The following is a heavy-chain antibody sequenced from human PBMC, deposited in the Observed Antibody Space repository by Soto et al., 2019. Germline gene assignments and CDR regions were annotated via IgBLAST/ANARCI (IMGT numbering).Heavy chain of an antibody. V-gene: IGHV3-64*04. CDR2: ITSHGHIT. D-gene: IGHD3-22*01. CDR1: GFTFSNYD. Sequence: GGSLRLSCSASGFTFSNYDMVWVRQAPGKGLEYISAITSHGHITYYADSVKGRFTISRDNAENSLYLQMNSLRAEDTAVYYCAKDQPPNYYDSSGFPGYWGQGTLVTVSS. CDR3: AKDQPPNYYDSSGFPGY. J-gene: IGHJ4*02.